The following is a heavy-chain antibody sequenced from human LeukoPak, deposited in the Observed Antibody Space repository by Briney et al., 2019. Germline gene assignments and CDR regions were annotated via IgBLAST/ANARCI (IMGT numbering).Heavy chain of an antibody. D-gene: IGHD6-13*01. V-gene: IGHV3-53*01. CDR2: IYSGGDT. J-gene: IGHJ3*02. Sequence: GGSLRLSCAASGFTVSSNYMGWVRQAPGKGLEWVSVIYSGGDTYYADSVKGRFTISRDNAKNSLYLQMNSLRAEDTAVYYCARWARIAAAGTHAFDIWGQGTMVTVSS. CDR1: GFTVSSNY. CDR3: ARWARIAAAGTHAFDI.